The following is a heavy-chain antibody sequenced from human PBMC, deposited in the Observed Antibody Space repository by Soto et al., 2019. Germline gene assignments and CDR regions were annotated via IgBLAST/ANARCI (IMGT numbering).Heavy chain of an antibody. CDR1: GFTFSSYG. V-gene: IGHV3-30*18. Sequence: QVQLVESGGGVVQPGRSLRLSCAASGFTFSSYGMHWVRQAPGKGLEWVAVISYDGSNKYYADSVKGRFTISRDNSKNTLYLHMNSLRVEDTAVYYCAKDLLRPGRAYGMDVWGQGTTVTVSS. J-gene: IGHJ6*02. CDR2: ISYDGSNK. CDR3: AKDLLRPGRAYGMDV.